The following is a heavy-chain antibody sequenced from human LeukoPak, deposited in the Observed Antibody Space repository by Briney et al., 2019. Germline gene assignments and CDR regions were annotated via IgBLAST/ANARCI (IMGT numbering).Heavy chain of an antibody. CDR2: IYYSGST. CDR3: ARREGLLFDY. V-gene: IGHV4-39*01. CDR1: GGSISSSSYY. Sequence: SETLSLTCTVFGGSISSSSYYWGWIRQPPGKGLEWIGSIYYSGSTYYNPSLKSRVTISVDTSKNQFSLKLSSVTAADTAVYYCARREGLLFDYWGQGTLVTVSS. J-gene: IGHJ4*02. D-gene: IGHD2-21*02.